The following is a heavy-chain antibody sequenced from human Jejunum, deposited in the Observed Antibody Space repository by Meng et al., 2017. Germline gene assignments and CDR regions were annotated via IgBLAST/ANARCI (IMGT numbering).Heavy chain of an antibody. V-gene: IGHV4-39*01. D-gene: IGHD5-18*01. J-gene: IGHJ5*02. Sequence: QLQLQESGPGRVKPSETLSLSCTVSGGSISSRSYYWVWIRQSPGKGLEWIGQIYYNGKSYYNPSLKSRVTMSVDTSRSQFSLNLNTVTAADTAVYYCARASYSYDSRFDPWGQGTLVTVSS. CDR3: ARASYSYDSRFDP. CDR2: IYYNGKS. CDR1: GGSISSRSYY.